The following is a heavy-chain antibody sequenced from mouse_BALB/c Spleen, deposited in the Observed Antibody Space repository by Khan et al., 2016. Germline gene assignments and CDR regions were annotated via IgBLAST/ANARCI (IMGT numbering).Heavy chain of an antibody. V-gene: IGHV5-6-5*01. Sequence: EVQLQESGGGLVKPGGSLKLSCAASGFTFSSYAMSWVCQTPEKRLEWVASISSGGSTYYPDSVKGRFTISRDNARNILNLQMSSLRSEDTAMYYCAREDYGNYGDYFDYWGQGTTLTVSS. CDR3: AREDYGNYGDYFDY. D-gene: IGHD2-1*01. CDR1: GFTFSSYA. CDR2: ISSGGST. J-gene: IGHJ2*01.